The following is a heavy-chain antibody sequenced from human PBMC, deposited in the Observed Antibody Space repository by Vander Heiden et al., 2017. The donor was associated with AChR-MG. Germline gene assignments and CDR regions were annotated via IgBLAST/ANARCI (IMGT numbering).Heavy chain of an antibody. CDR3: ARTLSWGGGAGGGGFGY. CDR2: MNPNSGNT. CDR1: GYTFTSYD. Sequence: QVQLVQSGAEVKKPGASVKVSCKASGYTFTSYDINWVRQATGQGLEWMGWMNPNSGNTGYAQKFQGRVTMTRNTSISTAYMEMSSLRSEDTAVYYCARTLSWGGGAGGGGFGYWGQGTLVTVSS. V-gene: IGHV1-8*01. J-gene: IGHJ4*02. D-gene: IGHD2-8*02.